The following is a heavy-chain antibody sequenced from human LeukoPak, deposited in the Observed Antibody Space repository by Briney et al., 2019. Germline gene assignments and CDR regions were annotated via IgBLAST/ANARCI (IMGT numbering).Heavy chain of an antibody. J-gene: IGHJ4*02. D-gene: IGHD5-18*01. V-gene: IGHV3-48*01. CDR3: ARALGYSYGYAVDY. CDR1: GFIFSNYN. CDR2: VSSSSGTI. Sequence: GSLRLSCAASGFIFSNYNMNWVRQTPGKGLEWLSYVSSSSGTIYYADSVKGRFTISGDNAKNSLYLQMNSLRAEDTAVYYCARALGYSYGYAVDYWGQGTLVTVSS.